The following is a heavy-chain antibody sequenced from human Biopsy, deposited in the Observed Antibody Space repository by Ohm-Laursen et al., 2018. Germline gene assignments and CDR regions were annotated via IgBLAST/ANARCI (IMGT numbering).Heavy chain of an antibody. CDR1: TGTFDSYG. J-gene: IGHJ4*02. V-gene: IGHV1-69*04. D-gene: IGHD1-1*01. CDR2: IIPILRTT. CDR3: AADINVWNVNY. Sequence: SSVKVSCKTSTGTFDSYGVTWVRQAPGQGLEWMGRIIPILRTTTYSQKFQGRVTMTEDTSTSTAYMEVWRLRSDDTAVYYCAADINVWNVNYWGQGTQVIVSS.